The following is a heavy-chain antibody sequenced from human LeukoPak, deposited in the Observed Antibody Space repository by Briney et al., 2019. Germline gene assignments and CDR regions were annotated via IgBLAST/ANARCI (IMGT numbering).Heavy chain of an antibody. CDR3: ARDLVNGFWSGYSDY. CDR1: GFTFSSYS. Sequence: GGSLRLSCAASGFTFSSYSMNWVRQAPGKGLEWVSSISSSSSYIYYADSVKGRFTISRDNAKNSLYLQMNSLRAEDTAVYHCARDLVNGFWSGYSDYWGQGTLVTVSS. D-gene: IGHD3-3*01. V-gene: IGHV3-21*01. J-gene: IGHJ4*02. CDR2: ISSSSSYI.